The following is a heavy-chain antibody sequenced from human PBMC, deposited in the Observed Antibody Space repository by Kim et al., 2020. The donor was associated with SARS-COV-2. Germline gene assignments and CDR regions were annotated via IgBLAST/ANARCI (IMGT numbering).Heavy chain of an antibody. D-gene: IGHD1-26*01. J-gene: IGHJ4*02. CDR2: IKSKSDDGTT. CDR3: TKVSGTWN. V-gene: IGHV3-15*01. Sequence: GGSLRLSCAASGFTFSSAWMSWVRQAPGKGLEWLGRIKSKSDDGTTDYAAPVKGRFTISRDDSKNTLYLQMNSLKTDDTAVYYCTKVSGTWNWGQGTLVTVSS. CDR1: GFTFSSAW.